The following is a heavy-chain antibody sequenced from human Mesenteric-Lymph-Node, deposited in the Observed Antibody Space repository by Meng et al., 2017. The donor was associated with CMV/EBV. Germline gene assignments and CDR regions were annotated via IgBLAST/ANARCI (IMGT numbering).Heavy chain of an antibody. CDR2: IIPIFGTA. CDR1: GGTFSSYA. Sequence: SVKVSCQASGGTFSSYAISWVRQSPGQGLEWMGGIIPIFGTANYAQKFQGRVTITTDESTSTAYMELSSLRSEDTAVYYCARGKVGATHDYYGMDVWGQGTTVTVSS. D-gene: IGHD1-26*01. V-gene: IGHV1-69*05. J-gene: IGHJ6*02. CDR3: ARGKVGATHDYYGMDV.